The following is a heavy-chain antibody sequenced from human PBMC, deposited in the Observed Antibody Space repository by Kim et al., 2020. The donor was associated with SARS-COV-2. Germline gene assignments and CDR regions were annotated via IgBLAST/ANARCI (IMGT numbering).Heavy chain of an antibody. CDR2: ISGNGRST. D-gene: IGHD2-21*01. V-gene: IGHV3-23*01. Sequence: GGSLRLSCAASGFTFSSYAMSWVRQGPGKGLEWVSDISGNGRSTDYADSVKGRFTISRDNSKNTLYLQMNSLRAEDTAVYYCAKDQGYGDLSHFDFWGLGPLASVSS. J-gene: IGHJ4*02. CDR3: AKDQGYGDLSHFDF. CDR1: GFTFSSYA.